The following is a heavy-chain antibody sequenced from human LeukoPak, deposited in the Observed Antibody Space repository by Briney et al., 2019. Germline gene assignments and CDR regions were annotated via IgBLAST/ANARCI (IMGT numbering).Heavy chain of an antibody. D-gene: IGHD6-13*01. CDR2: IKPDGTTK. CDR1: GFTFSSYS. J-gene: IGHJ4*02. Sequence: GGSLRLSCAASGFTFSSYSMHWVRQAPGKGLEWVANIKPDGTTKFYVDSVKGRFTISRDNALNSLYLQMNSLRAEDTAIYYCARSIPYGTTWYGRSDYWGQGTLVTVSS. V-gene: IGHV3-7*03. CDR3: ARSIPYGTTWYGRSDY.